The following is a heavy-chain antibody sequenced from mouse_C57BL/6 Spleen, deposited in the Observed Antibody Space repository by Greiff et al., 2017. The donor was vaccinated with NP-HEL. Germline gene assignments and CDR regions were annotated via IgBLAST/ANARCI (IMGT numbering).Heavy chain of an antibody. V-gene: IGHV1-52*01. J-gene: IGHJ2*01. Sequence: QVQLQQPGAELVRPGSSVKLSCKASGYTFTSYWMHWVKQRPIQGLEWIGNIDPSDSETHYNQKFKDKATLTVEKSSSTAYMHLSSLTSEDSAVYYSARGDSFYYWGQGTTLTLSS. CDR1: GYTFTSYW. CDR3: ARGDSFYY. CDR2: IDPSDSET.